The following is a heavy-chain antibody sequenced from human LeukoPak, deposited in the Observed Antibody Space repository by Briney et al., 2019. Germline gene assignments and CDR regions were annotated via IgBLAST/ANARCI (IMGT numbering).Heavy chain of an antibody. D-gene: IGHD3-16*01. CDR2: IHYSGST. CDR1: RGSISSGGPY. Sequence: PSETLSLTCSVSRGSISSGGPYWGWIRQPPGKGLECIGYIHYSGSTYYNPSLKSRVTISVDTSKNQFSLKLSSVTAADTAVYYCGSGPAYDHSILDYWGQGTLVTVSS. CDR3: GSGPAYDHSILDY. V-gene: IGHV4-39*07. J-gene: IGHJ4*02.